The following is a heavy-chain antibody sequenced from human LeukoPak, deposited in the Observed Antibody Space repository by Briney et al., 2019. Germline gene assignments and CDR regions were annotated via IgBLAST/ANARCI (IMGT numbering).Heavy chain of an antibody. V-gene: IGHV3-30*04. CDR1: GFTFNSYA. J-gene: IGHJ6*03. Sequence: GGSLRLSCAASGFTFNSYAMKWVRQAPGKGLEWLAVVLSDGSDQYYGDSVQGRFTVSRDNSKNTLYLQMDNLRFEDTAVYYCARVSKPGWFDYYYMDVWGKGTTVTISS. CDR3: ARVSKPGWFDYYYMDV. CDR2: VLSDGSDQ. D-gene: IGHD3-10*01.